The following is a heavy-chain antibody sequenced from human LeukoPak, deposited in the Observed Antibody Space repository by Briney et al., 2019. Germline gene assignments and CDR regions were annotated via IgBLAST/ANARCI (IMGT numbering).Heavy chain of an antibody. Sequence: XXXSXXTXDDHTXHWVRHLPGKGLDWVSLISWEGSTTYYADSVKERFTISRDTSKNSLYLQMNSLRTEDTALYYCAKARSSSWSYLESWGQGTLVTVSS. V-gene: IGHV3-43*01. CDR2: ISWEGSTT. CDR1: XXTXDDHT. D-gene: IGHD6-13*01. J-gene: IGHJ4*02. CDR3: AKARSSSWSYLES.